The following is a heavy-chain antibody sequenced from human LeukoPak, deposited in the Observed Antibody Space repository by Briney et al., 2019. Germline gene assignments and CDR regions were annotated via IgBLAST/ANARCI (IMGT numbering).Heavy chain of an antibody. V-gene: IGHV1-2*02. D-gene: IGHD3-16*01. J-gene: IGHJ6*02. CDR1: GYTFTGYY. CDR3: ARLKWLGGDYYYYYGMDV. Sequence: ASVKVSCKATGYTFTGYYMHWVRQAPGQGLEWMGWMNPNSGGTNYAQKFQGRVTMTRDTSISTAYMELSRMRSDDTAVYYCARLKWLGGDYYYYYGMDVWGQGTTVTVSS. CDR2: MNPNSGGT.